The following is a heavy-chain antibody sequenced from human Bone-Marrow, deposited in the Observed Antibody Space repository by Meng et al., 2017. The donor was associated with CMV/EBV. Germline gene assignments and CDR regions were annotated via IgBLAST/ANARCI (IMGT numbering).Heavy chain of an antibody. CDR3: ARCRRGSIVVVPAAIGHNWFDP. Sequence: SETLSFICAVYGGSFSGYHWSWIREPPGKGLEWIGEINHSGSTNYNPSLKSRVTISVDTSKNQFSLKLSSVTAADTAVYYCARCRRGSIVVVPAAIGHNWFDPWGQGTLVTVSS. J-gene: IGHJ5*02. CDR1: GGSFSGYH. D-gene: IGHD2-2*02. V-gene: IGHV4-34*01. CDR2: INHSGST.